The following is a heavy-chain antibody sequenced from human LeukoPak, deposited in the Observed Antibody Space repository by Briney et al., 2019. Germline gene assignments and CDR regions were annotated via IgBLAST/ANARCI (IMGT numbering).Heavy chain of an antibody. V-gene: IGHV1-2*02. CDR3: ARPYGSGSADAFDI. CDR2: INPNSGGT. J-gene: IGHJ3*02. D-gene: IGHD3-10*01. CDR1: GYTFTGYY. Sequence: ASVKVSCKASGYTFTGYYMHWVRQAPGQGLEWMGWINPNSGGTNYAQKFQGRVTMTRDTSISTAYMELSRLRSDDTAVYYCARPYGSGSADAFDIWGQGTMVTVSS.